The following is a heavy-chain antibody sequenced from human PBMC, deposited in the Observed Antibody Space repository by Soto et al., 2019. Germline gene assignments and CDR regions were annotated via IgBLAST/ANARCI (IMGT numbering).Heavy chain of an antibody. V-gene: IGHV4-30-2*01. Sequence: PSETLSLTCTVSGASITSGSYSWSWIRQAPGKGLEWIGNIHVTGYTAFSPSLKRRVTMSVDTSKNQFSLNVNSVTAADTAVYFSARGGALRPNGHVPLDFWGQGTLVTVSS. D-gene: IGHD1-26*01. CDR2: IHVTGYT. CDR1: GASITSGSYS. CDR3: ARGGALRPNGHVPLDF. J-gene: IGHJ4*02.